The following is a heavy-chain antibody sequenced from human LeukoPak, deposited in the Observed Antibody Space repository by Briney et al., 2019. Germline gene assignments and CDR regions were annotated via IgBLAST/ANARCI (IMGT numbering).Heavy chain of an antibody. CDR1: GGSISSGGYS. D-gene: IGHD3-16*01. CDR2: TYHSGST. J-gene: IGHJ4*02. Sequence: SQTLSLTCAVSGGSISSGGYSWSWIRQPPGKGLEWIGYTYHSGSTYYNPSLKSRVTISVDRSKNQFSLKLSSVTAADTAVYYCARDQGEGFDYWGQGTLVTVSS. CDR3: ARDQGEGFDY. V-gene: IGHV4-30-2*01.